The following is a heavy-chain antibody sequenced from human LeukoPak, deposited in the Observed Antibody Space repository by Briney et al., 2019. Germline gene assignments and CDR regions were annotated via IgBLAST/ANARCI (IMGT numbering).Heavy chain of an antibody. J-gene: IGHJ4*02. CDR3: ARVFPAAGLDY. Sequence: GGSLRLXCAASGFTLSSYWMSWVRQAPGKGLEWVANIKQDGSEKYYVDSVKGRFTISRDNAKNSLYLQMNSLRAEDTAVYYCARVFPAAGLDYWGQGTLVTVSS. D-gene: IGHD1-14*01. V-gene: IGHV3-7*01. CDR2: IKQDGSEK. CDR1: GFTLSSYW.